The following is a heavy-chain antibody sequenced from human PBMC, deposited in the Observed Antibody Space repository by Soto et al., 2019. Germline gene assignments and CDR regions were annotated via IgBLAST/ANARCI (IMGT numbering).Heavy chain of an antibody. D-gene: IGHD1-26*01. CDR3: ERGNGQWEIITRGAFDI. Sequence: SGTXSVTCSCYVGSFIGYDFMWIRQPPGKGLECIGEINHSGSTNYNPSLKSRVTISVDTSKNQFSLKLSSVTAADTAVYYCERGNGQWEIITRGAFDIWGQGTMV. CDR2: INHSGST. V-gene: IGHV4-34*01. J-gene: IGHJ3*02. CDR1: VGSFIGYD.